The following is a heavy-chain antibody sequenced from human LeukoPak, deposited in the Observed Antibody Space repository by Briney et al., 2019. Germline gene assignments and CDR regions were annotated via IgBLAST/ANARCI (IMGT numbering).Heavy chain of an antibody. V-gene: IGHV2-5*02. D-gene: IGHD3-10*01. CDR1: GFSLSTSGVG. Sequence: SGPTLVNPTQTLTLTCTFSGFSLSTSGVGVGWIRQPPGKALEWLALIYWDDDKRYSPSLRSRLTITKDTSKNQVVLTMTNMDPVDTATYYRAHSFQITMVRGVVFDYWGQGTLVTVSS. J-gene: IGHJ4*02. CDR2: IYWDDDK. CDR3: AHSFQITMVRGVVFDY.